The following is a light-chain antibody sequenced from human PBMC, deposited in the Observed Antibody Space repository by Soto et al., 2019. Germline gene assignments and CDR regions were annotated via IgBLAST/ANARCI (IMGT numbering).Light chain of an antibody. CDR3: QQYNNWPKT. V-gene: IGKV3-15*01. Sequence: EIVMTQSPATLSVSPGKRATLSCRASQSVRSNLAWYQQKPGQAPRHLIYGASTRATGIPARCRGSGAGTKFTLIISSLLSEDFAVYYCQQYNNWPKTFGQGTKLDI. J-gene: IGKJ1*01. CDR1: QSVRSN. CDR2: GAS.